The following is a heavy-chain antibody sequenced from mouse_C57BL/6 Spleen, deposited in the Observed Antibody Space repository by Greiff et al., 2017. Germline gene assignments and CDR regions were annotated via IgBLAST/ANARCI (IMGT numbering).Heavy chain of an antibody. V-gene: IGHV2-6*01. Sequence: VKLVESGPGLVAPSQSLSITCTVSGFSLTSYGVDWVRQSTGKGLEWLGVIWGVGSTNYNSALKSRLSISKDNSKSQVFLKMNSLQTDDTAMYYCATGGDRFAYWGQGTLVTVSA. D-gene: IGHD3-3*01. CDR3: ATGGDRFAY. J-gene: IGHJ3*01. CDR1: GFSLTSYG. CDR2: IWGVGST.